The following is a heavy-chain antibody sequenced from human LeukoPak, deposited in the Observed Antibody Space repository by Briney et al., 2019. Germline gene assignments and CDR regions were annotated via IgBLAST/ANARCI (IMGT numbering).Heavy chain of an antibody. D-gene: IGHD2-8*01. Sequence: SETLSLTCAVYGGSFSGYYWSWIRQPPGKGLEWIGEINHSGSTNYNPSLKSRVTISVDTSKNQFSLKLSSVTAADTAVYYCARGGGYCTNGVCYRPKWPIDYWGQGTLVTVSS. CDR1: GGSFSGYY. CDR3: ARGGGYCTNGVCYRPKWPIDY. J-gene: IGHJ4*02. V-gene: IGHV4-34*01. CDR2: INHSGST.